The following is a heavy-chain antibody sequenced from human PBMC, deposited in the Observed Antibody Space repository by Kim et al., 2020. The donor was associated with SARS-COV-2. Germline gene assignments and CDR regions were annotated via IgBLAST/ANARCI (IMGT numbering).Heavy chain of an antibody. V-gene: IGHV3-21*01. D-gene: IGHD2-21*02. Sequence: GGSLRLSCAASGFTFSSYGMNWVRQAPGKGLEWVASISSSGSNIYYADSVKGRFTISRDNSKNSLYLQMNSLRAEDTAVYYCAREYDEVSADVTLDDWG. J-gene: IGHJ6*02. CDR3: AREYDEVSADVTLDD. CDR1: GFTFSSYG. CDR2: ISSSGSNI.